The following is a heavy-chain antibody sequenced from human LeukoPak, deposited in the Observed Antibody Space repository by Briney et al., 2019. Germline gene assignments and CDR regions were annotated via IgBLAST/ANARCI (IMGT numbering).Heavy chain of an antibody. CDR1: GYTFTSYG. Sequence: ASVNVSCKASGYTFTSYGISWVRQAPGQGLEWMGWISAYNGNTNYAQKLQGRVTMTTDTSTSTAYMELRSLRSDDTAVYYCARDFLTGDAFDIWGQGTMVTVSS. V-gene: IGHV1-18*01. CDR2: ISAYNGNT. CDR3: ARDFLTGDAFDI. J-gene: IGHJ3*02. D-gene: IGHD7-27*01.